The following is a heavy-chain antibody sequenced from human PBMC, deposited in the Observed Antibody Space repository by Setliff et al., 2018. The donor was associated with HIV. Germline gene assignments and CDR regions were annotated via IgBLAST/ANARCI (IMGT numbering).Heavy chain of an antibody. J-gene: IGHJ3*02. CDR2: ISYTGST. D-gene: IGHD3-10*01. Sequence: PSETLSLTCTVPGGSINRSNYYWGWIRQPPGKGLEWIGTISYTGSTYYDPSLKSRVTISLDTSKNQFFLKLSSVTAPDTAIYYCAKVSTWFGTGAFDIWGQGTMVTVSS. CDR3: AKVSTWFGTGAFDI. CDR1: GGSINRSNYY. V-gene: IGHV4-39*02.